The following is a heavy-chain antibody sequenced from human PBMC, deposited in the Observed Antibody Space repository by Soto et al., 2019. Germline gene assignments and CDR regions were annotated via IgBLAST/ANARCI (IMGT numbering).Heavy chain of an antibody. Sequence: QVQLVESGGGVVQPGRSLRLSCAASGFTFCNNGMHWVRQAPGKGLEWVAVIWYDGINKYYADSVKGRFIISRDNSKNTVYLQMNSLRAEDTAVYYCARDRVQMVDGLDVWGQGTTVTVSS. CDR1: GFTFCNNG. CDR2: IWYDGINK. D-gene: IGHD2-15*01. V-gene: IGHV3-33*01. J-gene: IGHJ6*02. CDR3: ARDRVQMVDGLDV.